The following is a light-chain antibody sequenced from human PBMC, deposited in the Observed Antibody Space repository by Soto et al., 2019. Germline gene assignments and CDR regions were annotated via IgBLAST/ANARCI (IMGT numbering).Light chain of an antibody. CDR3: QQYKSWPPIT. V-gene: IGKV3-15*01. Sequence: EIVLTQSPGTLSVSPGERATLSCRASQSVSTNLAWYQQKPGQVPSLLIYGASTRATGVPDRFSGTGSGTEFTLTISSLKSEDYAVYYCQQYKSWPPITFGQGTRLEIK. J-gene: IGKJ5*01. CDR2: GAS. CDR1: QSVSTN.